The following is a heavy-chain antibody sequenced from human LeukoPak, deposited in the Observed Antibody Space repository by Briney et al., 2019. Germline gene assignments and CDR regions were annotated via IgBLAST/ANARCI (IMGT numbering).Heavy chain of an antibody. Sequence: PGGSLRLSCAASGFTFSSYSMNWVRQAPGKGLEWVSSISSSSSYIYYADSVKGRFTISRDNAKNSLYLQMNSLRAEDTAVYYCAKDGTGAAAILRVGDRGWFDPWGQGTLVTVSS. CDR1: GFTFSSYS. CDR3: AKDGTGAAAILRVGDRGWFDP. J-gene: IGHJ5*02. D-gene: IGHD6-13*01. CDR2: ISSSSSYI. V-gene: IGHV3-21*04.